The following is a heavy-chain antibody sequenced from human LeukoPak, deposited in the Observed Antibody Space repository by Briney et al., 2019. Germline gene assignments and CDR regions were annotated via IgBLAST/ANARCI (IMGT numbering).Heavy chain of an antibody. V-gene: IGHV6-1*01. D-gene: IGHD2-2*01. CDR2: TYYRSKWYN. CDR1: GDSVSSNSAA. CDR3: AREYCSSTSCYPRDAFDI. Sequence: SQTLSLTCAISGDSVSSNSAAWNWIRQSPSRGLEWLGRTYYRSKWYNDYAVSVKSRITINPGTSKNQFSLQLNSVTPEDTAVYYCAREYCSSTSCYPRDAFDIWGQGTMVTVSS. J-gene: IGHJ3*02.